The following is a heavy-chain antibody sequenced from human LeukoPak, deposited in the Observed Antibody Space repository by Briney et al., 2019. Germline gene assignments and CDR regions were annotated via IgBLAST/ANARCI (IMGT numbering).Heavy chain of an antibody. CDR3: ASDKGSVVDY. J-gene: IGHJ4*02. CDR2: ISSSGNNI. CDR1: GFTFNSYE. D-gene: IGHD5/OR15-5a*01. V-gene: IGHV3-48*03. Sequence: PGGSLRLSCAVSGFTFNSYEMNWVRQAPGKGLEWVSYISSSGNNIYDADSVKFRFTISRDNAKISLYLQMNSLRAEDTAVYYCASDKGSVVDYWGQGTVVTVSS.